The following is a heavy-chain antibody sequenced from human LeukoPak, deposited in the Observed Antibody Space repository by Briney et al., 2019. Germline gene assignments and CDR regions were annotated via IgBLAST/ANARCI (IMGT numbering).Heavy chain of an antibody. V-gene: IGHV1-8*02. J-gene: IGHJ4*02. Sequence: ASVKVSCKASGGTFSSYAISWVRQATGQGLEWMGWMNPNSGNTGYAQKFQGRVTMTRNTSISTAYMELSSLRSEDTAVYYCARGIVGATEDDYWGQGTLVTVSS. CDR3: ARGIVGATEDDY. CDR2: MNPNSGNT. CDR1: GGTFSSYA. D-gene: IGHD1-26*01.